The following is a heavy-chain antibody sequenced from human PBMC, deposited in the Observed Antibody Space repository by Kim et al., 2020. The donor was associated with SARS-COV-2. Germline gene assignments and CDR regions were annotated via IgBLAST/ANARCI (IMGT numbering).Heavy chain of an antibody. CDR2: INHSGST. J-gene: IGHJ6*02. V-gene: IGHV4-34*01. Sequence: SETLSLTCAVYGGSFSGYYWSWICQPPGKGLEWIGEINHSGSTNYNPSLKSRVTISVDTSKNQFSLKLSSVTAADTAVYYCARVDIVVVPAAVKDYYGMDVWGQGTTVTVSS. CDR3: ARVDIVVVPAAVKDYYGMDV. D-gene: IGHD2-2*03. CDR1: GGSFSGYY.